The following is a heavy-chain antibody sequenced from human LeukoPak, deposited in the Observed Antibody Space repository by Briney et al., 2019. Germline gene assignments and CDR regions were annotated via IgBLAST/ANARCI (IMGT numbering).Heavy chain of an antibody. CDR3: ASSRFKMLRGLIDV. Sequence: SETLSLTCTVSGGSISTYYWSWIRQPPGKGLEYIGYIYHGGSTNYNPSLKSRVTISVDTSKNQFSLRLSSVTAADTAVYYCASSRFKMLRGLIDVWGQGTTVIVSS. D-gene: IGHD3-10*01. CDR1: GGSISTYY. V-gene: IGHV4-59*08. CDR2: IYHGGST. J-gene: IGHJ6*02.